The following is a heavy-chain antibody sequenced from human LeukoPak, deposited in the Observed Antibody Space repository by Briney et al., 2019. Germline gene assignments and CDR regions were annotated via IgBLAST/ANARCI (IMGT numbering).Heavy chain of an antibody. Sequence: PSETLSLTCAVSGYSISSGYYWGWIRPPPGKGLEWIGSIYHSGSTYYNPSLKSRVTISVDTSKNQFSLKLSSVTAADTAVYYCASTIAAAANFDYWGQGTLVTVSS. CDR1: GYSISSGYY. CDR3: ASTIAAAANFDY. J-gene: IGHJ4*02. V-gene: IGHV4-38-2*01. D-gene: IGHD6-13*01. CDR2: IYHSGST.